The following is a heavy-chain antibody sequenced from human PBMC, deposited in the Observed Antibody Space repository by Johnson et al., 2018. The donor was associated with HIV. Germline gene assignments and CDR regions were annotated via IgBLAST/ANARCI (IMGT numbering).Heavy chain of an antibody. CDR1: RFTFSSYA. CDR2: IKSKTDGGTT. D-gene: IGHD6-6*01. J-gene: IGHJ3*01. Sequence: VQVVESGGGVVQPGRSLRLSCAASRFTFSSYAMHWVRQAPGKGLAWVSRIKSKTDGGTTDYAAPVKGRFSISRDDSKNTLYLQMNSLKTEDTAVYYCTTTSSSGYTNSYAFDVWGQGTMVTVSS. V-gene: IGHV3-15*01. CDR3: TTTSSSGYTNSYAFDV.